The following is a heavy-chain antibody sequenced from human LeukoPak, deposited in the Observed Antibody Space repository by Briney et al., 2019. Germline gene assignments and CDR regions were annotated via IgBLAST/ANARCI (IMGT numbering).Heavy chain of an antibody. CDR3: AKVVPNFWSGYCGY. Sequence: PGGSLRLSCAASGFTFSNYAMNWVRQAPGKGLEWVSGISGSGGSTYYADSVKGRFTISRDNSKNTLYLQMNSLRAEDTAVYYCAKVVPNFWSGYCGYWGQGTLVTVSS. V-gene: IGHV3-23*01. J-gene: IGHJ4*02. D-gene: IGHD3-3*01. CDR2: ISGSGGST. CDR1: GFTFSNYA.